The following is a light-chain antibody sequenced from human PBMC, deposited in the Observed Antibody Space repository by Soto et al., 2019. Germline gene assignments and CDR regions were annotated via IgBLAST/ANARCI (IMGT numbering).Light chain of an antibody. Sequence: DIQMTQSPSTLSASIGDRVTITCRASQNISNWLAWYQQKPGKAPKLLIYKASILEGGVPSRFSGSASGTEFTLTISSLQPDDFATYYCQHYDGFPWTFGQGTKVEIK. J-gene: IGKJ1*01. CDR3: QHYDGFPWT. CDR2: KAS. CDR1: QNISNW. V-gene: IGKV1-5*03.